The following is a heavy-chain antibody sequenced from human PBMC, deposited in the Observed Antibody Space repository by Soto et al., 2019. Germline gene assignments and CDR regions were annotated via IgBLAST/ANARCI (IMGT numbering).Heavy chain of an antibody. CDR2: ISTSGSTT. J-gene: IGHJ4*02. V-gene: IGHV3-48*03. D-gene: IGHD5-18*01. CDR3: ARGLTGYSYGVDY. CDR1: GFTFSSFE. Sequence: GGSLRLSCAASGFTFSSFEMNWVRQAPGKGLEWVSYISTSGSTTYYADSVKGRFTISRDNAKNSLYLQMNSLRAEDTAVYYCARGLTGYSYGVDYWGQGTLVTVSS.